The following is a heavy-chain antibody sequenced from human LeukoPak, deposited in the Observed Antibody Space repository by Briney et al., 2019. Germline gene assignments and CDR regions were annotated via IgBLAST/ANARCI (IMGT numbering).Heavy chain of an antibody. J-gene: IGHJ4*02. CDR2: IYPGDSDT. Sequence: GASLEISFKGSGCTFTSLWIGWVRQMPGKGLEWMGIIYPGDSDTRYSSSFQGQFTISADKSISTAYLQWSSLKASDTAMYYCARRLSSTPLHDFWGQGTLVTVSS. CDR3: ARRLSSTPLHDF. D-gene: IGHD2-2*01. V-gene: IGHV5-51*01. CDR1: GCTFTSLW.